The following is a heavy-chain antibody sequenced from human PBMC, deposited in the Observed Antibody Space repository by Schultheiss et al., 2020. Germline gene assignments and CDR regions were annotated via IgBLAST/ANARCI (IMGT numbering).Heavy chain of an antibody. V-gene: IGHV4-30-2*01. CDR3: ARDGDKPFDY. Sequence: SQTLSLTCTVSGGSISSGGYYWSWIRQPPGKGLEWIGYIYHSGSTNYNPSLKSRVTISVDTSKNQFSLKLSSVTAADTAVYYCARDGDKPFDYWGQGTLVTVSS. CDR1: GGSISSGGYY. CDR2: IYHSGST. J-gene: IGHJ4*02. D-gene: IGHD7-27*01.